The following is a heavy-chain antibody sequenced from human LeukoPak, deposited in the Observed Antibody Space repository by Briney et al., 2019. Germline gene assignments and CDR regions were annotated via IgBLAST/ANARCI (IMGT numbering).Heavy chain of an antibody. V-gene: IGHV3-30*03. D-gene: IGHD6-13*01. J-gene: IGHJ4*02. CDR3: ARDVSYNSLGY. Sequence: GGSLRLSCVASGFSFSSYGMHWVRQAPGKGLEWVAVMSYNGQITYYADSLRGRFTISRDNSKDTLYLQMNGLRVEDTAVYYCARDVSYNSLGYWGQGTLVTVSS. CDR1: GFSFSSYG. CDR2: MSYNGQIT.